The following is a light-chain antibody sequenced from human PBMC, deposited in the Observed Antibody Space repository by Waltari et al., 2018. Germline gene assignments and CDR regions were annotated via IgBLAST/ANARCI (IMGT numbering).Light chain of an antibody. CDR2: GAS. CDR1: QSVSRT. J-gene: IGKJ1*01. V-gene: IGKV3-20*01. CDR3: QHYVRLPAT. Sequence: IVLTQSPGTLSLPPGERATLSRRASQSVSRTLAWYQQKPGQAPRLLIFGASNSATGIPDRFSGSGSGTDFSLIITRLEPEDSAMYYCQHYVRLPATFGQGTKVEIK.